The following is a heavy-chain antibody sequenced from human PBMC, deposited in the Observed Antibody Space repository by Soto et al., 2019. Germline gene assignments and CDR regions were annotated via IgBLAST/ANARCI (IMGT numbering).Heavy chain of an antibody. V-gene: IGHV3-66*04. CDR3: ARRRGLGLPLDY. D-gene: IGHD3-16*01. J-gene: IGHJ4*02. CDR1: GFTVTSKY. CDR2: IYSGGST. Sequence: GGSLRLSCAASGFTVTSKYMSWVRQAPGKGLEWVSVIYSGGSTYYAVTVKGRFTMSRDDSKNTLYLQMNSLMAEDTAVYYCARRRGLGLPLDYWGQGTLVTVSS.